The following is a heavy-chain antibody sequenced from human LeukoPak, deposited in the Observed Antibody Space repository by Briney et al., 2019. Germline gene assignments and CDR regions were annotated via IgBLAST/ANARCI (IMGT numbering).Heavy chain of an antibody. CDR1: GFTFSRYG. Sequence: PGRSLRLSCAASGFTFSRYGMHWVRQAPGKGLEWVAVISYDGGNKYYTDSVKGRFSISRDDSKKTVYLQMNSLRPEDTALYYCAKDSILDHWGQGTLVTVSS. V-gene: IGHV3-30*18. J-gene: IGHJ4*02. CDR2: ISYDGGNK. CDR3: AKDSILDH.